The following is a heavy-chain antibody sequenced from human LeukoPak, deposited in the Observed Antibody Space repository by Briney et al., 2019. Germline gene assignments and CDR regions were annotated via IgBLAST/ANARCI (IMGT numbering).Heavy chain of an antibody. V-gene: IGHV3-7*03. Sequence: GGSLRLSCAASGFTFSSYWMNWARQAPGKGLEWVASINHNGNVNYYVDSVKGRFTISRDNAKNSLYLQMNSLRAEDTAPYYCAKSVAIYFYYGLDVWGQGTTVAVSS. CDR1: GFTFSSYW. D-gene: IGHD3-3*01. CDR3: AKSVAIYFYYGLDV. CDR2: INHNGNVN. J-gene: IGHJ6*02.